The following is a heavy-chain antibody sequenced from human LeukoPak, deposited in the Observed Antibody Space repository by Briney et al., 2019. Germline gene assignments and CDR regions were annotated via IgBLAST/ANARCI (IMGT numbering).Heavy chain of an antibody. Sequence: GASVKVSCKASGYTFTGYYMHWVRQAPGQGLEWMGWINPNSGGTNYAQKFQGRVTMTRDTSISTAYMELSRLRSDDTAVYYCAREGAAYCGGDCYELSPWGQGTLVTVSS. CDR2: INPNSGGT. CDR1: GYTFTGYY. V-gene: IGHV1-2*02. CDR3: AREGAAYCGGDCYELSP. D-gene: IGHD2-21*02. J-gene: IGHJ5*02.